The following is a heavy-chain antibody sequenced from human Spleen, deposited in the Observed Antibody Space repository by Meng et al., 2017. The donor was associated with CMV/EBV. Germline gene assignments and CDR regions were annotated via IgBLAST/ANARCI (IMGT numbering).Heavy chain of an antibody. CDR3: ARDRVEYSSSSGAFDI. CDR1: GFSVSNTY. J-gene: IGHJ3*02. CDR2: IYTGGGT. V-gene: IGHV3-66*01. Sequence: GGSLRLSCAASGFSVSNTYMSWVRQAPGKGLESVAIIYTGGGTHHADSVKGRFTISRDNAKNSLYLQMNSLRAEDTAVYYCARDRVEYSSSSGAFDIWGQGTMVTVSS. D-gene: IGHD6-6*01.